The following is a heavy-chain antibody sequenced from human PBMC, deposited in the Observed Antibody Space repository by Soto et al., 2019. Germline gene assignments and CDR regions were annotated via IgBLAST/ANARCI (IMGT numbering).Heavy chain of an antibody. V-gene: IGHV3-15*01. CDR3: TTEVLSSGGYYYYGTDV. CDR2: IKSKTDGGTT. D-gene: IGHD6-25*01. CDR1: GFTFSNAW. Sequence: GGSLRLSCAASGFTFSNAWMSWVRQAPGKGLEWVGRIKSKTDGGTTDYAAPVKGRFTISRDDSKNTLYLQMNSLKTEDTAVYYCTTEVLSSGGYYYYGTDVWGKGTTVTVSS. J-gene: IGHJ6*04.